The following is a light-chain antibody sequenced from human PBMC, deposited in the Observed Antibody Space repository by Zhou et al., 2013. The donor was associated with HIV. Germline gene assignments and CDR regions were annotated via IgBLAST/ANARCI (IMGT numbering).Light chain of an antibody. V-gene: IGKV1D-12*01. CDR2: GAS. CDR1: ESIGTY. J-gene: IGKJ2*01. Sequence: IRLTQSPASFSASTGDRVTITCRASESIGTYLAWYQQKPGKAPKLLIYGASSLQSGVPSRFSGSGFGTDFTLTINRLHPEDFATYYCQQANRFPQTFGQGTKVEIK. CDR3: QQANRFPQT.